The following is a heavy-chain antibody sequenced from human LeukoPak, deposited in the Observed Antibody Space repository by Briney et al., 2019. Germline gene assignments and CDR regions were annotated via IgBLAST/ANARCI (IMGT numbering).Heavy chain of an antibody. Sequence: SETLSLTCAVYGGSFSGYYRSWIRQPPGKGLEWIGEINHSGSTNYNPSLKSRVTISVDTSKNQFSLKLSSVTAADTAVYYCARVSPNYGSGSYYYYYGMDVWGQGTTVTVSS. J-gene: IGHJ6*02. CDR2: INHSGST. CDR1: GGSFSGYY. V-gene: IGHV4-34*01. CDR3: ARVSPNYGSGSYYYYYGMDV. D-gene: IGHD3-10*01.